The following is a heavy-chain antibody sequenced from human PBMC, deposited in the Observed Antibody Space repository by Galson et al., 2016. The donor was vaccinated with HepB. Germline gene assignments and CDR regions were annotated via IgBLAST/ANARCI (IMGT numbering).Heavy chain of an antibody. Sequence: QSGAEVKKPGESLRISCKGSGYSFTSYWITWVRQMPGKGLEWMGTIDPSDSYTNYSPSFQGHVTISADESISTAYLQWSSLKASDTAMYYCARRSGVAATDYYYYCMDVWGKGTTVTVSS. CDR2: IDPSDSYT. D-gene: IGHD2-15*01. CDR3: ARRSGVAATDYYYYCMDV. J-gene: IGHJ6*03. CDR1: GYSFTSYW. V-gene: IGHV5-10-1*01.